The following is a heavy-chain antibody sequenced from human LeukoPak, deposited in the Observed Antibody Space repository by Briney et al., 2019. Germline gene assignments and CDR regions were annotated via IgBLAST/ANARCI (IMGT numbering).Heavy chain of an antibody. J-gene: IGHJ1*01. Sequence: ASVKVSCKASGYTFTSYAMNWVRQAPGQELEWMGWLNTNTGNPTYAQGFTGRFVFSLDASVSTAYLQISSLKAEDTAVYYCARDHEWELLPYFQHWGQGTLVTVSS. D-gene: IGHD1-26*01. CDR3: ARDHEWELLPYFQH. V-gene: IGHV7-4-1*02. CDR1: GYTFTSYA. CDR2: LNTNTGNP.